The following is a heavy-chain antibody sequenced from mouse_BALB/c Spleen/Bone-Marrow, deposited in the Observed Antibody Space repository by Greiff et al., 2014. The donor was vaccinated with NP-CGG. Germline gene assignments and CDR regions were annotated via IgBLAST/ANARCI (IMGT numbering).Heavy chain of an antibody. V-gene: IGHV5-9-1*01. J-gene: IGHJ1*01. CDR2: ISSSGSYT. CDR3: SRLRGSTTYFDV. Sequence: EVMLVESGGGLAKPGGSLQLSCAASGFTFSTYAMSWVRQTPEKRLEWVATISSSGSYTYYPDSVTGRFTISRDNAKNALYLLMSSQRAEDAAMFYCSRLRGSTTYFDVWGAGTPVTVSS. D-gene: IGHD1-1*01. CDR1: GFTFSTYA.